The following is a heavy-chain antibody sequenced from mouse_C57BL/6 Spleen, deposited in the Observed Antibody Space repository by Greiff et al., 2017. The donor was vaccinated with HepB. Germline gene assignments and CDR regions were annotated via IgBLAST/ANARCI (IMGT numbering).Heavy chain of an antibody. V-gene: IGHV1-15*01. J-gene: IGHJ4*01. D-gene: IGHD4-1*01. CDR1: GYTFTDYE. Sequence: VKLQESGAELVRPGASVTLSCKASGYTFTDYEMHWVKQTPVHGLEWIGAIDPETGGTAYNQKFKGKAILTADKSSSTAYMELRSLTSEDSAVYYCTRRTGTLYYYAMDYWGQGTSVTVSS. CDR3: TRRTGTLYYYAMDY. CDR2: IDPETGGT.